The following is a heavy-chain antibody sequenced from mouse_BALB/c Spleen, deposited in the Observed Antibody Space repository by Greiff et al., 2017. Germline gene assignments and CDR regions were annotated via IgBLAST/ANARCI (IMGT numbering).Heavy chain of an antibody. V-gene: IGHV1-87*01. CDR2: IYPGDGDT. Sequence: QVQLKESGAELARPGASVKLSCKASGYTFTSYWMQWVKQRPGQGLEWIGAIYPGDGDTRYTQKFKGKATLTADKSSSTAYMQLSSLASEDSAVYYCAREAYSLLAYWGQGTLVTVSA. J-gene: IGHJ3*01. CDR1: GYTFTSYW. D-gene: IGHD2-10*01. CDR3: AREAYSLLAY.